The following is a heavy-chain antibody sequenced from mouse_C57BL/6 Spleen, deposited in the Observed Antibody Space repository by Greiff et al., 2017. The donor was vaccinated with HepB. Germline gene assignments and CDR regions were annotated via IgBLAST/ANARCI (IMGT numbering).Heavy chain of an antibody. CDR1: GYTFTDYN. CDR3: GRDAGLRRAWFAY. V-gene: IGHV1-18*01. D-gene: IGHD2-4*01. Sequence: VQLQQSGPELVKPGASVKIPCKASGYTFTDYNMDWVKQSHGKSLEWIGDINPNNGGAIYNQKFKGKATLTVDKSSSTAYMELRSLTSEDTAVYYCGRDAGLRRAWFAYWGKGTLVTVAA. J-gene: IGHJ3*01. CDR2: INPNNGGA.